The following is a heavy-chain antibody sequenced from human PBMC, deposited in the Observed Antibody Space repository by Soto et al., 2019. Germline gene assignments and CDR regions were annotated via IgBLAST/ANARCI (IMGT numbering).Heavy chain of an antibody. Sequence: GASVKVSCKASGGTFSSYTISWVRQAPGQGLEWMGRIIPILGIANYAQKFQGRVTITTDKSTSTAYRELSSLRSDDTAVYYCARGIGVAGGGYWGKGRLGAVSS. D-gene: IGHD6-19*01. V-gene: IGHV1-69*02. CDR3: ARGIGVAGGGY. CDR2: IIPILGIA. CDR1: GGTFSSYT. J-gene: IGHJ4*02.